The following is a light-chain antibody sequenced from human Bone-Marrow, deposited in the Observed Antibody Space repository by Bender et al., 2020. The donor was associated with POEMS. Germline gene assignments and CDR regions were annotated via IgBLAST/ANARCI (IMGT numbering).Light chain of an antibody. J-gene: IGLJ3*02. V-gene: IGLV1-36*01. CDR2: YDD. CDR1: SSNIGNHG. CDR3: SAWDDSLSGWV. Sequence: QSVVTQPPSLSEAPRQRVTISCSGSSSNIGNHGVNWYQQLPGEAPKLPIYYDDLLTPWGSDRFSASKSGTSASLAISELQSEDEALYYCSAWDDSLSGWVFCGGTKLTVL.